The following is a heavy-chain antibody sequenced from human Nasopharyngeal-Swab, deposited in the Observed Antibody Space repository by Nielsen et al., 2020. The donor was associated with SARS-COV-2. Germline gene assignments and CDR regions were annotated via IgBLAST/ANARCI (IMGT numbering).Heavy chain of an antibody. Sequence: WIRQPPGKGLEWVSYISSSSSYTNYADSVKGRFTISRDNAKNSLYLQMNSLRSEDTAVYYCARGGRYYYDSSGYYGSGWFDPWGQGTLVTVSS. D-gene: IGHD3-22*01. CDR2: ISSSSSYT. V-gene: IGHV3-11*05. CDR3: ARGGRYYYDSSGYYGSGWFDP. J-gene: IGHJ5*02.